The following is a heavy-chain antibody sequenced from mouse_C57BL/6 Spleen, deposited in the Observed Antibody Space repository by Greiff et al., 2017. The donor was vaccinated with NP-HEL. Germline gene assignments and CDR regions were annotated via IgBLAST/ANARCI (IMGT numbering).Heavy chain of an antibody. D-gene: IGHD3-2*02. CDR1: GFNIKDDY. CDR3: TRAAQASDY. Sequence: EVQLVESGAELVRPGASVKLSCTASGFNIKDDYMHWVKQRPEQGLEWIGWIDPENGDTEYASKFQGKATITADTSSNTAYLQLSSLTSEDTAVYYCTRAAQASDYWGQGTTLTVSS. J-gene: IGHJ2*01. V-gene: IGHV14-4*01. CDR2: IDPENGDT.